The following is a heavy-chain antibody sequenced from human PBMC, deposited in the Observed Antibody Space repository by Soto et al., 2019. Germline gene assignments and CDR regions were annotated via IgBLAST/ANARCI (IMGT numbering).Heavy chain of an antibody. J-gene: IGHJ6*02. Sequence: SETLSLTCTVSGGSISSGGHYWSWIRQHPGKGLEWIGFIYHSGTTSYNPSLKSRVGILVDTSKNQFSLKLYSVTAADTAVYYCARDEGSHGSGSRNYGLDVWGQGTTVTVSS. CDR1: GGSISSGGHY. CDR2: IYHSGTT. V-gene: IGHV4-31*03. CDR3: ARDEGSHGSGSRNYGLDV. D-gene: IGHD3-10*01.